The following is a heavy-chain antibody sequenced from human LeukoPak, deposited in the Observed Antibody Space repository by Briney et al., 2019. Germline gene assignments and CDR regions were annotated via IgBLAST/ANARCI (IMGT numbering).Heavy chain of an antibody. CDR3: ARHGFRGDGYNWAANWFDP. D-gene: IGHD5-24*01. CDR2: IYYSGST. CDR1: GGSISSYY. J-gene: IGHJ5*02. Sequence: PSETLSLTCTVSGGSISSYYWSWIRQPPGKGLERIGYIYYSGSTNYNPSLKSRVTISVDTSKNQFSLKLSSVTAADTAVYYCARHGFRGDGYNWAANWFDPWGQGTLVTVSS. V-gene: IGHV4-59*08.